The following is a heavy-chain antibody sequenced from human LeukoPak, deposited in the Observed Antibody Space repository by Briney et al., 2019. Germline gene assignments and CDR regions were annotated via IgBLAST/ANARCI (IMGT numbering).Heavy chain of an antibody. Sequence: PSETLSLTCAVYGGSFSGYYWSWLPQPPGKGLEWIGEINHSGRTNYNPSLNSRITIAVDTSKNQYSLKLSSVTAADTAVYYCARGPSKEYYYYGSGSYFYWGQGTLVTVSS. D-gene: IGHD3-10*01. V-gene: IGHV4-34*01. J-gene: IGHJ4*02. CDR3: ARGPSKEYYYYGSGSYFY. CDR1: GGSFSGYY. CDR2: INHSGRT.